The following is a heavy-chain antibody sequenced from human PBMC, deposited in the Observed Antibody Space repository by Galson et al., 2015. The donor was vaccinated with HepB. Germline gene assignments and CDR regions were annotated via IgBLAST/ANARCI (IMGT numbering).Heavy chain of an antibody. CDR3: ARGFWGAFGI. J-gene: IGHJ3*02. CDR1: GFTFSSYS. CDR2: ISAGGDRT. V-gene: IGHV3-23*01. D-gene: IGHD3-16*01. Sequence: SLRLSCAASGFTFSSYSMIWVRQAPGKGLEWVSEISAGGDRTYYPDSVKGRFSSSRDNSRNTLYMQMNSLRVEDTAVYYCARGFWGAFGIWRQGTMVTVSS.